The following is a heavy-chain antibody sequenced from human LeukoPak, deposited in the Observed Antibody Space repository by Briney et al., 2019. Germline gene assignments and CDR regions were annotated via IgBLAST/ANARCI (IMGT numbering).Heavy chain of an antibody. V-gene: IGHV1-18*01. Sequence: ASVKVSSKLSGYTFTIYGISWVRRAPGQGLEWMGLISAYGNTNYAQNLQRRVTMTTDTSTSTAYMELRSLRSDDTAVYYCARGIIGYYFGYWGQGTLVTVSS. CDR2: ISAYGNT. J-gene: IGHJ4*02. CDR1: GYTFTIYG. CDR3: ARGIIGYYFGY. D-gene: IGHD2-15*01.